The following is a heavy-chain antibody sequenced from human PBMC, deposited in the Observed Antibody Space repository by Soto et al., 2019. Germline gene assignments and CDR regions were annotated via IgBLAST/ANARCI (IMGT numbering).Heavy chain of an antibody. CDR3: ARENSIASLSYYYGMDF. D-gene: IGHD6-6*01. J-gene: IGHJ6*02. Sequence: QVQLVQSGAEVKKPGSSVKVSCKGSGGSFTGSAISWVRQAPGQGLEWMGGIIPIFGTTNYAQKFQGRVTITADESTRTAYMELSSLRSEDTALYYCARENSIASLSYYYGMDFWGQGTTVTVSS. CDR1: GGSFTGSA. CDR2: IIPIFGTT. V-gene: IGHV1-69*01.